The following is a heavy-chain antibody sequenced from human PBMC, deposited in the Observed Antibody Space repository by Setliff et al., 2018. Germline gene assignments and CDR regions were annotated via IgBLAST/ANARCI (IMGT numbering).Heavy chain of an antibody. CDR1: GYTFKNYG. Sequence: ASVKVSCKASGYTFKNYGITWVRQAPGQGLEWMGWIFPKTGNTNYAHKLQGRVSMTTETATRTAYMEQKSLRSDDTAVYYCAKGGNITRETYYYYGMDVWGQGTTVTVSS. CDR3: AKGGNITRETYYYYGMDV. V-gene: IGHV1-18*01. D-gene: IGHD1-20*01. CDR2: IFPKTGNT. J-gene: IGHJ6*02.